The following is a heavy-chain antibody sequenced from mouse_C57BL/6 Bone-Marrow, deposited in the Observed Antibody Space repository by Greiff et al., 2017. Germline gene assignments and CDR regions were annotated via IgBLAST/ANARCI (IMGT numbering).Heavy chain of an antibody. Sequence: QVQLQQPGAELVKPGASVTMSCKASGYTFTSYWITWVKQRPGQGLGWIGDIYPGSGSTNYNEKFKSKATLTVDTSSSTAYMQLSSLTSEDSAVYYCARESIYYGNYVGFAYWGQGTLVTVSA. CDR3: ARESIYYGNYVGFAY. D-gene: IGHD2-1*01. CDR1: GYTFTSYW. V-gene: IGHV1-55*01. CDR2: IYPGSGST. J-gene: IGHJ3*01.